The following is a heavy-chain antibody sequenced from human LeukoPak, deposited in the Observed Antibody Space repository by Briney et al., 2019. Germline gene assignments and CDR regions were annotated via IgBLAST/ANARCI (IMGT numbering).Heavy chain of an antibody. CDR2: TIPILGIA. J-gene: IGHJ4*02. CDR1: GGTFSSYA. CDR3: AGLYYYGSGSPSN. V-gene: IGHV1-69*04. Sequence: SVKVSCKASGGTFSSYAISWVRQAPGQGLEWMGRTIPILGIANYAQKFQGRVTITADKSTSTAYMELSSLRSEDTAVYYCAGLYYYGSGSPSNWGQGTLVTVSS. D-gene: IGHD3-10*01.